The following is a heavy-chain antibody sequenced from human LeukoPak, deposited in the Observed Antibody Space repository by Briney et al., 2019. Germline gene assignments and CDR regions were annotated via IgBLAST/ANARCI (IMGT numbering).Heavy chain of an antibody. CDR3: AKHSGSYQTAFDY. D-gene: IGHD1-26*01. CDR1: GFTFSSYG. Sequence: QPGRSLRLSCAASGFTFSSYGMHWVRQAPGKGLEWVAVISYDGSNKYYADSVKGRFTISRDNSKNTLDLQMNSLRAEDTAVYYCAKHSGSYQTAFDYWGQGTLVTVSS. J-gene: IGHJ4*02. V-gene: IGHV3-30*18. CDR2: ISYDGSNK.